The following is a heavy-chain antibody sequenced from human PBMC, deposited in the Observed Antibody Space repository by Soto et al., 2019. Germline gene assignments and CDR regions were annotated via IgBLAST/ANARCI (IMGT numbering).Heavy chain of an antibody. CDR1: GGPLSGHY. CDR2: INRSGGT. CDR3: ARAPIIGATFFDY. J-gene: IGHJ4*02. V-gene: IGHV4-34*01. Sequence: KASETLSLTCAVNGGPLSGHYWGWIRQAPGKGLEWIGEINRSGGTNYDPSLKSRVTISVDASKNQFSLKMNSVTAADTAVYYCARAPIIGATFFDYWGEGSLVTVSS. D-gene: IGHD1-26*01.